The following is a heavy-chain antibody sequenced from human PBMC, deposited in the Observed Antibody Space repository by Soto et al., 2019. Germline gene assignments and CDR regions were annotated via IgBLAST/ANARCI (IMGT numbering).Heavy chain of an antibody. D-gene: IGHD3-10*01. Sequence: PGGSLRLSCAASGFTFSSYAMSWIRQAQGKGLEWVSAIIGGGGNTYHADSVKGRFTISRDNSKNTLSLQMNSLRAEDTAVYSCAKVSGTYYKFQYLDYWGQGTLVTVSS. CDR2: IIGGGGNT. J-gene: IGHJ4*02. CDR1: GFTFSSYA. V-gene: IGHV3-23*01. CDR3: AKVSGTYYKFQYLDY.